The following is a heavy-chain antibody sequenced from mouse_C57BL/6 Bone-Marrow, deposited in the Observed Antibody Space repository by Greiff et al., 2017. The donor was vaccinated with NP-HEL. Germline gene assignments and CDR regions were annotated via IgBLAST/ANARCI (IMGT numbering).Heavy chain of an antibody. CDR2: IRNKANGYTT. V-gene: IGHV7-3*01. J-gene: IGHJ1*03. Sequence: EVQLVESGGGLVQPGGSLSLSCAASGFTFTDYYMSWVRQPPGKALEWLGFIRNKANGYTTEYSASVKGRFTISRDNSQSILYLQMNALRAEDSATYYCARYHRWYFDVWGTGTTVTVSS. D-gene: IGHD2-14*01. CDR1: GFTFTDYY. CDR3: ARYHRWYFDV.